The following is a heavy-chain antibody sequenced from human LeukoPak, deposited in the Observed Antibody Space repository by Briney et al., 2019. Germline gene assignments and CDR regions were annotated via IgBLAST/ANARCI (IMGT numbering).Heavy chain of an antibody. Sequence: SETLSLTCTVSGGSISNYYWSWIRQPPGRGLEWIAYINYSGSTNYNPSLKSRVTISVDTSKNHFSLTLSSVTAADTAVYYCARFGGPHAFDIWGQGTMVTVSS. V-gene: IGHV4-59*01. CDR2: INYSGST. CDR1: GGSISNYY. J-gene: IGHJ3*02. CDR3: ARFGGPHAFDI. D-gene: IGHD3-3*01.